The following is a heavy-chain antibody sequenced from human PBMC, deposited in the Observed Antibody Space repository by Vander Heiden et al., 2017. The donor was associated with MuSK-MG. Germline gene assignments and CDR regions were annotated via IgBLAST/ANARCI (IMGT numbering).Heavy chain of an antibody. CDR3: AILQNYDGSGSYYILFDY. V-gene: IGHV4-38-2*01. D-gene: IGHD3-10*01. Sequence: QVQLQESGPGLVEPSETLSLTCAVSGYSISSRYYWGWIRQPPGKGLEWIGSIYHSGSTYYNTSLKSRVTISVDTSKNQFSRKLSSVTAAETAVYYGAILQNYDGSGSYYILFDYWGQGTLVTVSS. CDR1: GYSISSRYY. CDR2: IYHSGST. J-gene: IGHJ4*02.